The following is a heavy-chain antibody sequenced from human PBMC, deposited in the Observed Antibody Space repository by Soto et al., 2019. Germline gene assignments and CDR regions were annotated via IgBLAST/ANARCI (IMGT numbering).Heavy chain of an antibody. CDR3: ARDFAAADY. Sequence: QVQLVESGGGVVQPGRSLRLSCAASGFTFSSYGMHWVRQAPGKGLEWVAVIWYDGSNKYYADSVKGRFTISRDNFKNTLYLQMNSLRAEDTAVYYCARDFAAADYWGQGTLVTVSS. D-gene: IGHD2-15*01. CDR1: GFTFSSYG. V-gene: IGHV3-33*01. CDR2: IWYDGSNK. J-gene: IGHJ4*02.